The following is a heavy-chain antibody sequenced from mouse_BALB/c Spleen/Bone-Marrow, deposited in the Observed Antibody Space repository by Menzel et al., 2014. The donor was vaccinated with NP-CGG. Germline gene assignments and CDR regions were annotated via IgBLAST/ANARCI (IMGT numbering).Heavy chain of an antibody. V-gene: IGHV1S22*01. J-gene: IGHJ4*01. CDR3: TRYYGYYAMDY. CDR1: GYTFTSYW. CDR2: IYPGSGST. Sequence: LQQSGSELVRPGASVKLSCKASGYTFTSYWMHWVKQRPGQGLEWIGNIYPGSGSTNYGEKFKSKATLTVDTSSSTAYMQLSSLTSEDSAVYYCTRYYGYYAMDYWGRGTSVTVSS. D-gene: IGHD1-2*01.